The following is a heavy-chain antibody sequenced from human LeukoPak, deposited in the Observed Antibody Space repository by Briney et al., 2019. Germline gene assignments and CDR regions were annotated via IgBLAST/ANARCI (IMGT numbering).Heavy chain of an antibody. V-gene: IGHV4-59*08. CDR1: GSTSSFY. CDR2: IFYSGAT. CDR3: ARSLYPVPAIGPLVS. J-gene: IGHJ5*02. D-gene: IGHD2-2*01. Sequence: SETLSLTCTVSGSTSSFYWNWIRQPPGKGLEWIGYIFYSGATSYNPSLKGRVTISLDMYNNQFSLNLTSVTAADTAVYYCARSLYPVPAIGPLVSWGQGALSPSPQ.